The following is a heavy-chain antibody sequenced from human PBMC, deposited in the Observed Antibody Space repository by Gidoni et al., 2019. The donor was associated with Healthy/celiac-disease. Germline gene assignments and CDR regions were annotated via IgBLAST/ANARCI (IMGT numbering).Heavy chain of an antibody. D-gene: IGHD2-21*02. V-gene: IGHV3-48*03. Sequence: EVQLVESGGGSVQPGGSLRLSCAASGCSFSNYEMNWVRQAPGKGLEWVSYITSSSTTIYYADSVKGRFTISRDNAKNSLYLQMNSLRAEDTAVYYCARDSSGVVTAWEYYFDSWGQGTLVTVSS. CDR3: ARDSSGVVTAWEYYFDS. CDR1: GCSFSNYE. J-gene: IGHJ4*02. CDR2: ITSSSTTI.